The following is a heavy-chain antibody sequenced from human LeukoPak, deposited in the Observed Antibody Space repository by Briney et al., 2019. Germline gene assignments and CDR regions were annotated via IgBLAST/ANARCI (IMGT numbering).Heavy chain of an antibody. Sequence: GGSLRLSCAASGFTFSNYWMSWVRQAPGKGLEWVSNISGSGSGGSTYYADSVKGRFTISRDNSKNTLYLQMNSLRAEDTAVYYCAKSGYNRFDYWGQGTLVTVSS. CDR1: GFTFSNYW. J-gene: IGHJ4*02. CDR3: AKSGYNRFDY. V-gene: IGHV3-23*01. D-gene: IGHD5-24*01. CDR2: ISGSGSGGST.